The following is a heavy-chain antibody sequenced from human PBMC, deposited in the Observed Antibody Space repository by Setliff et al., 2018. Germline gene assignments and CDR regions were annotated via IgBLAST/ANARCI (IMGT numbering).Heavy chain of an antibody. J-gene: IGHJ4*02. CDR2: IYHNGNT. D-gene: IGHD1-26*01. Sequence: SETLSLTCTVSGGSISPYFWSWIRQPPGKGLEWIGYIYHNGNTNFNPSLKSRVTISVDTSKNQFSLNLSSVTAADTAVYFCARDNPIVGATDYWGQGILVTVSS. CDR1: GGSISPYF. CDR3: ARDNPIVGATDY. V-gene: IGHV4-59*12.